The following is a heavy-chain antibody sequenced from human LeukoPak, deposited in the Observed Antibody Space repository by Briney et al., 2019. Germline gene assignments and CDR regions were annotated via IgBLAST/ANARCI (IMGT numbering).Heavy chain of an antibody. Sequence: PGGSLRLSCAASGFTFSDHYMEWVRQAPGKGLEWVGRIRNKANRYTTEYAASVEGRFTISRDESKNSLYLQMNSLKTEDTAVYYCASWLGYCTNGVCQNFDYWGQGTLVTVSS. J-gene: IGHJ4*02. CDR2: IRNKANRYTT. V-gene: IGHV3-72*01. D-gene: IGHD2-8*01. CDR1: GFTFSDHY. CDR3: ASWLGYCTNGVCQNFDY.